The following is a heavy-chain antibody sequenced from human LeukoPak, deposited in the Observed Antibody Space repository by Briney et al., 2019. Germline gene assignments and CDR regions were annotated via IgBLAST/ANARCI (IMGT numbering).Heavy chain of an antibody. J-gene: IGHJ6*04. CDR1: GFTFSSYS. V-gene: IGHV3-21*01. D-gene: IGHD3-10*01. Sequence: GGSLRLSCAASGFTFSSYSMNWVRQAPGKGLEWVSSISSSSSYIYCADSVKGRFTISRDNAKNSLYLQMNSLRAEDTAVYYCARDFQVWIGEAYGMDVWGKGTTVTVSS. CDR3: ARDFQVWIGEAYGMDV. CDR2: ISSSSSYI.